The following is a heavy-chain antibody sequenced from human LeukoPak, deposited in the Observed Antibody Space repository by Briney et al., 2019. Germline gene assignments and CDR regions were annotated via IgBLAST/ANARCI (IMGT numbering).Heavy chain of an antibody. CDR1: GYTLTELS. CDR2: FDPEDGET. Sequence: GASVKVSCKVSGYTLTELSMHWVRQVPGKGLEWMGGFDPEDGETIYAQKFQGRVTMTEDTSTDTAYMELSSLRSEDTAVYYCATPKPHSGYYNHFDYWGQGTLVTVSS. D-gene: IGHD3-22*01. V-gene: IGHV1-24*01. J-gene: IGHJ4*02. CDR3: ATPKPHSGYYNHFDY.